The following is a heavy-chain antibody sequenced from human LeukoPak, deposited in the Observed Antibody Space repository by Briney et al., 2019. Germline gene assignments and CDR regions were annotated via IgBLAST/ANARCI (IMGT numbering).Heavy chain of an antibody. Sequence: GGSLRLTCAASGFTFSSYSMNWVRQAPGKGLEWVANIKQDGSEKYYVDSVKGRFTISRDNAKNSLYLQMNSLRAEDTAVYYCAREVYDILTGYYKANIDYWGQGTLVTVSS. V-gene: IGHV3-7*01. J-gene: IGHJ4*02. CDR3: AREVYDILTGYYKANIDY. D-gene: IGHD3-9*01. CDR1: GFTFSSYS. CDR2: IKQDGSEK.